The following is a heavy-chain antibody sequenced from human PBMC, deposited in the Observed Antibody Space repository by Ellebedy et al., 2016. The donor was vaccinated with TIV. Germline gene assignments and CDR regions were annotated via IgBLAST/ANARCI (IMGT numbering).Heavy chain of an antibody. J-gene: IGHJ4*02. CDR1: GYTFTGYY. D-gene: IGHD3-10*01. V-gene: IGHV1-2*02. CDR2: INPNSGGT. Sequence: AASVKVSCKASGYTFTGYYMHWARQAPGQGLEWMGWINPNSGGTNYAQKFQGRVTMTRDTSISTAYMELSSLRSEDTAVYYCARGVIGSGSSLSGDYFDYWGQGTLVTVSS. CDR3: ARGVIGSGSSLSGDYFDY.